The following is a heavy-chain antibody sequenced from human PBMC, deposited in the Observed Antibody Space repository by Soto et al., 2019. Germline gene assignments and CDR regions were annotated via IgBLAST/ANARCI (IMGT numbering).Heavy chain of an antibody. Sequence: QVQLVQSGAEVKKPGSSVKVSCKASGGTFSSYTISWVRHAPGQGLEWMGGIIPIFGTATYAQNFLGRVTITEDESMTTVYMELSSLRSEDTAVYYCATDGDSSSLPWYFDLWGRGTLVTVSS. V-gene: IGHV1-69*12. D-gene: IGHD6-13*01. J-gene: IGHJ2*01. CDR3: ATDGDSSSLPWYFDL. CDR2: IIPIFGTA. CDR1: GGTFSSYT.